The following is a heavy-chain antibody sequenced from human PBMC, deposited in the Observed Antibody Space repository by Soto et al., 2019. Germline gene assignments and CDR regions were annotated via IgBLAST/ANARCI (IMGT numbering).Heavy chain of an antibody. CDR2: IIPMFGTA. CDR1: GGTFSTYA. CDR3: ARGIRDSSGWDFHY. J-gene: IGHJ4*02. D-gene: IGHD6-19*01. V-gene: IGHV1-69*06. Sequence: QVQLVQSGAEVKKPGSSVKVSCKASGGTFSTYAFSWVRQAPGQGLEWMGGIIPMFGTANYAQRFQGRVTITADKSTSTAYMELSSLRSEDTAVYYCARGIRDSSGWDFHYWGQGTLVIVSS.